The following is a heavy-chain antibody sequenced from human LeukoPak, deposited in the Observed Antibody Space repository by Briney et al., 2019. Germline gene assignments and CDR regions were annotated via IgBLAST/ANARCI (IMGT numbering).Heavy chain of an antibody. V-gene: IGHV4-59*01. CDR2: IYYSGIT. CDR3: ASGGYSGYAFDY. CDR1: GGSISSFY. J-gene: IGHJ4*02. D-gene: IGHD5-12*01. Sequence: SETLSLTCTVSGGSISSFYWSWIRQPPGKGLQWIGYIYYSGITRYNPSLKSRVTISVDTSKNQYSLKLSSVTAADTAVYYCASGGYSGYAFDYWGQGILVTVSS.